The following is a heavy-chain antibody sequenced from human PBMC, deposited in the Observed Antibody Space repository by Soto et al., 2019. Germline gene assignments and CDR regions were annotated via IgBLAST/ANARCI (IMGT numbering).Heavy chain of an antibody. Sequence: GGSLRLSCAASGFTFSSYGMHWVRQAPGKGLEWVAVIWYDGSNKYYADSVKGRFTMSRDNSKNTLYLQMKSLRAEDTAVYYCARLSGNNLHAFDIWGQGTMVTVSS. V-gene: IGHV3-33*01. J-gene: IGHJ3*02. CDR2: IWYDGSNK. CDR3: ARLSGNNLHAFDI. CDR1: GFTFSSYG. D-gene: IGHD1-26*01.